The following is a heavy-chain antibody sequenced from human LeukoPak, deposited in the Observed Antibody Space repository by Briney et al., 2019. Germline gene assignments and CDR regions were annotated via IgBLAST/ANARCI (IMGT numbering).Heavy chain of an antibody. CDR3: ARDRDYASSGYYDY. V-gene: IGHV3-48*03. CDR1: GFTFSSYE. Sequence: GGSLRLSCAASGFTFSSYEMNWVRQAPGKGLEWVSYISSSGSTIYYADSVKGRFTISRDNAKNSLYLQMNSLRAEDTAVYYCARDRDYASSGYYDYWGQGTLVTVSS. J-gene: IGHJ4*02. D-gene: IGHD3-22*01. CDR2: ISSSGSTI.